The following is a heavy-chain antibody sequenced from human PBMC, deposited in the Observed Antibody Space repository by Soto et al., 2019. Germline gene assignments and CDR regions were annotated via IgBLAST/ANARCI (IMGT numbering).Heavy chain of an antibody. V-gene: IGHV3-23*01. CDR3: AKGGYQSYYYYGMDV. CDR1: GFTFSSYA. Sequence: GGSLRLSCAASGFTFSSYAMSWVRQAPGKGLEWVSAISGSGGSTYYADSVKGRFTISRDNSKNTPYLQMNSLRAEDTAVYYCAKGGYQSYYYYGMDVWGQGTTVTVSS. D-gene: IGHD5-18*01. J-gene: IGHJ6*02. CDR2: ISGSGGST.